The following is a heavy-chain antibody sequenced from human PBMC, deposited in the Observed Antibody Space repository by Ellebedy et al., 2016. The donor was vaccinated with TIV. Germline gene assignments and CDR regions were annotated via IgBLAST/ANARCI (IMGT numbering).Heavy chain of an antibody. CDR3: ARELNGGPDY. J-gene: IGHJ4*02. CDR2: IKQDGSEK. V-gene: IGHV3-7*01. D-gene: IGHD2-15*01. Sequence: GESLKISCAASGFTFSRFYMAWVRQAPGKGLEWVANIKQDGSEKYYLDSVKGRSTISKDNAKNSLYLQMNNLRAEDTALYYCARELNGGPDYWGQGTLVTVSS. CDR1: GFTFSRFY.